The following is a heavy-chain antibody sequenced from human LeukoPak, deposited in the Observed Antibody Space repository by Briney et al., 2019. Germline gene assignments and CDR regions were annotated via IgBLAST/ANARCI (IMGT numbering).Heavy chain of an antibody. D-gene: IGHD2-2*01. CDR3: AREKWSSTSCWFVP. CDR1: GGTFRSYA. CDR2: FIPIFGTA. Sequence: SVKVSCKASGGTFRSYAISWVRQAPGPRLKWMGGFIPIFGTANYAPTFQARVTITADKSTSTADMELISLRAEDTAVYFCAREKWSSTSCWFVPWGQGTLVTVSS. J-gene: IGHJ5*02. V-gene: IGHV1-69*06.